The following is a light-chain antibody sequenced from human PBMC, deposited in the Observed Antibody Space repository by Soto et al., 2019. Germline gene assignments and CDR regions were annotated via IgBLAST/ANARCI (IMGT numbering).Light chain of an antibody. CDR1: SSDVGGYNY. J-gene: IGLJ1*01. CDR2: EVS. V-gene: IGLV2-14*01. Sequence: QSVLTQPASVSGSPGQSITISCTGTSSDVGGYNYVSWYQQHSGKAPKLMIYEVSNRPSGVSNRFSGSKSGNTASLTISGLQAEDEADYYCSSYTSSSTLYVFGTGSKFTGL. CDR3: SSYTSSSTLYV.